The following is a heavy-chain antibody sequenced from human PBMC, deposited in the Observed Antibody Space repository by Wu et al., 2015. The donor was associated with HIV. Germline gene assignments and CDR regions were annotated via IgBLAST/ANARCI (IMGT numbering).Heavy chain of an antibody. V-gene: IGHV1-2*02. CDR2: INPNSGGT. CDR1: QNTFTGFY. D-gene: IGHD6-13*01. CDR3: ARSRPRSTSYWYFDL. J-gene: IGHJ2*01. Sequence: QVQLVQSGAEVKKPGASVKVSCKTSQNTFTGFYIHWVRQAPGQGLEWMGWINPNSGGTKYAQKFQGRVTMTRDTSNTTLYMELNRLTSDDTAVYSCARSRPRSTSYWYFDLWGRGTLVTVAS.